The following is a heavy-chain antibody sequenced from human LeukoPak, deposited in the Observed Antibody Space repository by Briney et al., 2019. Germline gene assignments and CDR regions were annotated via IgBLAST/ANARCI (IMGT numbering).Heavy chain of an antibody. CDR2: IYHSGST. D-gene: IGHD6-19*01. J-gene: IGHJ6*03. CDR1: GYSISSGYY. V-gene: IGHV4-38-2*02. Sequence: SETLSLTCTVSGYSISSGYYWGWIRQPPGKGLEWIGSIYHSGSTYYNPSLKSRVTISVDTSKNQFSLKLSSVTAADTAVYYCARMYMAGSPDYYYYYMDVWGKGTTVTISS. CDR3: ARMYMAGSPDYYYYYMDV.